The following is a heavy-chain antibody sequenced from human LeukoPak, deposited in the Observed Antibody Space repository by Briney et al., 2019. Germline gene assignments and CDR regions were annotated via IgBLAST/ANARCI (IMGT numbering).Heavy chain of an antibody. CDR3: AKVRSMMTAIGDFDY. CDR2: ITTSGGST. V-gene: IGHV3-23*01. J-gene: IGHJ4*02. Sequence: GGSLRLSCAASGFTFSNYYMTWVRQAPGKGLEWVSTITTSGGSTYYADSVKGRFTISRDNSKNTLYLQMNSLRAEDTAVYYCAKVRSMMTAIGDFDYWGQGTLVTVSS. CDR1: GFTFSNYY. D-gene: IGHD2-21*02.